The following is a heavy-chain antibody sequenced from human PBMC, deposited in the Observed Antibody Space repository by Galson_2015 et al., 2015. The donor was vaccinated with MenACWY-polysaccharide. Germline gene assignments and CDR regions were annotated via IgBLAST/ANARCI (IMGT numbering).Heavy chain of an antibody. CDR3: ARDQGGVRFLEWLLDY. J-gene: IGHJ4*02. Sequence: SLRLSCAASGFTFSSYSMNWVRQAPGKGLEWVSSISSSSSYIYYADSVKGRFTISRDNSKNTLYLQMNSLRAEDTAVYYCARDQGGVRFLEWLLDYWGQGTLVTVSS. CDR1: GFTFSSYS. D-gene: IGHD3-3*01. V-gene: IGHV3-21*01. CDR2: ISSSSSYI.